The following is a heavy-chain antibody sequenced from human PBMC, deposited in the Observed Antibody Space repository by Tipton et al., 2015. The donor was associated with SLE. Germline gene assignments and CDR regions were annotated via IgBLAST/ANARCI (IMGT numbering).Heavy chain of an antibody. CDR2: VYTSGST. V-gene: IGHV4-61*02. CDR1: GGSISSGNYY. D-gene: IGHD3-22*01. J-gene: IGHJ4*02. Sequence: TLSLTCTVSGGSISSGNYYWSWIRPPAGKRLEWIGRVYTSGSTNHNPSLPSLKSRVTISVDTSKNQFSLKLNSVTAADTAVYYCTRDPYCYDSSGSPYSYWGQGTLVTVSS. CDR3: TRDPYCYDSSGSPYSY.